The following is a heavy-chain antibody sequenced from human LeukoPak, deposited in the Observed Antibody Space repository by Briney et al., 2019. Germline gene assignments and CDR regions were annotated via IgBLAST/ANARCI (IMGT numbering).Heavy chain of an antibody. J-gene: IGHJ4*02. Sequence: PGGSLRLSCAASGFTFSSYGMHWVRQAPGKGLEWVSSISSSSSYIYYADSVKGRFTISRDNAKNSLYLQMNSLRAEDTAVYYCARDTLYGGKRFDYWGQGTLVTVSS. CDR1: GFTFSSYG. D-gene: IGHD4-23*01. V-gene: IGHV3-21*01. CDR3: ARDTLYGGKRFDY. CDR2: ISSSSSYI.